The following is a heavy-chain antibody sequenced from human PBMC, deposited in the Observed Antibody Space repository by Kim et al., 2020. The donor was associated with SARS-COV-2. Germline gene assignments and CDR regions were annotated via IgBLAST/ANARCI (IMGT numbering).Heavy chain of an antibody. D-gene: IGHD3-9*01. Sequence: GASLKISCKGSGYSFTSYWIGWVRQMPGKGLEWMGIIYPGDSDTRYSPSFQGQVTISADKSISTAYLQWSSLKASDTAMYYCARHFYDILTGYYPTDFGMDVWGQGTTVTVSS. CDR2: IYPGDSDT. J-gene: IGHJ6*02. CDR1: GYSFTSYW. CDR3: ARHFYDILTGYYPTDFGMDV. V-gene: IGHV5-51*01.